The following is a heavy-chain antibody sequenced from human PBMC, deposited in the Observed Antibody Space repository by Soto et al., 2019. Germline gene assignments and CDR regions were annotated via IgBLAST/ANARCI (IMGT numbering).Heavy chain of an antibody. V-gene: IGHV3-33*01. CDR1: GFTFSSYG. J-gene: IGHJ6*03. Sequence: GGSLRLSCAASGFTFSSYGMHWVRQAPGKGLEWVAVIWYDGSNKYYADSVKGRFTISRDNSKNTLYLQMNSLRAEDTAVYYCARGFWSGYQRNYYYYYMDVWGKGTTVTVSS. CDR3: ARGFWSGYQRNYYYYYMDV. D-gene: IGHD3-3*01. CDR2: IWYDGSNK.